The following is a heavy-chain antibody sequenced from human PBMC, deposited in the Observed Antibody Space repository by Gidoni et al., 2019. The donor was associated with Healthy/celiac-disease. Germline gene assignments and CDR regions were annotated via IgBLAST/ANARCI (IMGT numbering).Heavy chain of an antibody. CDR3: AKDRSRSGSRGMDV. CDR1: GFTFRSYG. J-gene: IGHJ6*02. Sequence: QVQLVESGGGVVQPGRSLRLSCAASGFTFRSYGMHWVRQAPGKGLEWVAVISYDGSNKYYADSVKGRFTISRDNSKNTLYLQMNSLRAEDTAVYYCAKDRSRSGSRGMDVWGQGTTVTVSS. D-gene: IGHD3-10*01. V-gene: IGHV3-30*18. CDR2: ISYDGSNK.